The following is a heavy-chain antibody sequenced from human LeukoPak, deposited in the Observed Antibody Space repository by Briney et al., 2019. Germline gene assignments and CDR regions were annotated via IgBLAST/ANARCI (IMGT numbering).Heavy chain of an antibody. J-gene: IGHJ4*02. CDR1: GGSISSYY. Sequence: SETLSLTCTVSGGSISSYYWSWIRQPPGKGLEWIGYIYYSGGTNYNPSLKSRVTMSVDTSRNQFSLKLYSVTAADTAVYYCAREDSGYGTYDYWGQGTLDTVSS. D-gene: IGHD5-12*01. CDR3: AREDSGYGTYDY. CDR2: IYYSGGT. V-gene: IGHV4-59*01.